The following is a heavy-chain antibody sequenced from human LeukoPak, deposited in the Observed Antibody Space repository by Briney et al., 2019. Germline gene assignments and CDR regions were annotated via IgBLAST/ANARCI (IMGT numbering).Heavy chain of an antibody. D-gene: IGHD6-6*01. V-gene: IGHV1-2*02. CDR1: GYTFTGYY. CDR2: INPDSGGT. CDR3: ARVGPKAARSYYFDY. Sequence: ASVKVSCKASGYTFTGYYMHLVRQAPGQGLEWLGGINPDSGGTSSAQEFHVKVTMTGATSISTAYVELSRLRADGPAVYYGARVGPKAARSYYFDYWGQGTLVTVSS. J-gene: IGHJ4*02.